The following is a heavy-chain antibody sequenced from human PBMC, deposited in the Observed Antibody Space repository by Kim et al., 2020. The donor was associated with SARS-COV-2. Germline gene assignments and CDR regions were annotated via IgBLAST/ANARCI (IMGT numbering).Heavy chain of an antibody. CDR3: ARAQGPSSSWYELFGVFDY. J-gene: IGHJ4*02. CDR2: IYHSGST. Sequence: SETLSLTCTVSGYSISSGYYWGWIRQPPGKGLEWIGSIYHSGSTYYNPSLKSRVTISVDTSKNQFSLKLSSVTAADTAVYYCARAQGPSSSWYELFGVFDYWGQGTLVTVSS. CDR1: GYSISSGYY. V-gene: IGHV4-38-2*02. D-gene: IGHD6-13*01.